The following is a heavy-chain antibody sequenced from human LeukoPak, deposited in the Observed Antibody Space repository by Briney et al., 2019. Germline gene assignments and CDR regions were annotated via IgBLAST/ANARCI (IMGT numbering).Heavy chain of an antibody. Sequence: SETLSLTCTVSGASIRANHHYWAWVRQPPGKGLEWIGTIFSSGTAYYNPSLRTRVSISVDTSKNEFSLRLSAVTAADTGLYYCARIYSSSWTIDYWGQGTLVTVSS. V-gene: IGHV4-39*01. CDR2: IFSSGTA. J-gene: IGHJ4*02. D-gene: IGHD6-13*01. CDR1: GASIRANHHY. CDR3: ARIYSSSWTIDY.